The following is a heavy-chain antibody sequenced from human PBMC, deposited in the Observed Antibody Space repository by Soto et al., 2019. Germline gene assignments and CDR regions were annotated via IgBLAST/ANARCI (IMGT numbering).Heavy chain of an antibody. CDR3: ARGNWNDMGAFDI. CDR2: IYYNGST. D-gene: IGHD1-20*01. J-gene: IGHJ3*02. Sequence: SETLSLTCTVSGGSISSYYWSWIRQPPGKGLEWIGFIYYNGSTNYNPSLKSRVTISVDTSKNQFSLKLSSVTAADTAVYYCARGNWNDMGAFDIWGQGTMVTVSS. V-gene: IGHV4-59*01. CDR1: GGSISSYY.